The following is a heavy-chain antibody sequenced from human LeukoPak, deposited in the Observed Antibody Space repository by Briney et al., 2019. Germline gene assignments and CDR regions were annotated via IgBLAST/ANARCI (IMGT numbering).Heavy chain of an antibody. CDR3: ARGPGVGIVVPTAYYYYMDV. CDR2: IYYSGST. D-gene: IGHD2-2*03. Sequence: SETLSLTCTVSGGSISSYYWSWIRQPPGKGLEWIGYIYYSGSTNYNPSLKSRVTISVDTSKNQFSLKLSSVTAADTAVYYCARGPGVGIVVPTAYYYYMDVWGKGTTVTISS. V-gene: IGHV4-59*12. CDR1: GGSISSYY. J-gene: IGHJ6*03.